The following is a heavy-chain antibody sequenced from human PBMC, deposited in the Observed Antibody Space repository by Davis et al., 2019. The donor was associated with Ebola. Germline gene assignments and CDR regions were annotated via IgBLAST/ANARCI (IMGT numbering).Heavy chain of an antibody. D-gene: IGHD3-9*01. Sequence: SETLSLTCTVSSGSISDYYWSWIRQPPGKGLEWIGYIYYSGSTNYNPSLKSRVTISVDTSKNQFSLKLSSVTAADTAVYYCAREYRKGYDILTGPEDYYFDYWGQGTLVTVSS. CDR1: SGSISDYY. J-gene: IGHJ4*02. V-gene: IGHV4-59*08. CDR2: IYYSGST. CDR3: AREYRKGYDILTGPEDYYFDY.